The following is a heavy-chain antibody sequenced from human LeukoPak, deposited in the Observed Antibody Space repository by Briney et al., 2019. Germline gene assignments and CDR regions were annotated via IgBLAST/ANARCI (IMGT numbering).Heavy chain of an antibody. V-gene: IGHV3-11*06. CDR2: ISSSSSYT. J-gene: IGHJ4*02. D-gene: IGHD3-10*01. Sequence: GGSLRLSCSVSGFTFSDYYMSWIRQAPGRGLEWVSYISSSSSYTGYADSVKGRFTISRDNAKNSLYLQMNSLRAEDTAVYYCARDKAVWFGEYVGSYYFDYWGQGTLVTVSS. CDR1: GFTFSDYY. CDR3: ARDKAVWFGEYVGSYYFDY.